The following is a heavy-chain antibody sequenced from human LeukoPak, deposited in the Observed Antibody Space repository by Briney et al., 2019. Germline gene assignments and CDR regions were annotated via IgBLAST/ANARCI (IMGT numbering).Heavy chain of an antibody. CDR2: INHSGST. D-gene: IGHD1-1*01. CDR1: GGSFSGYY. V-gene: IGHV4-34*01. J-gene: IGHJ6*02. CDR3: ARMGHDILVPSGMDV. Sequence: ASETLSLTCAVYGGSFSGYYWSWIRQPPGKGLEWIGEINHSGSTNYNPSLKSRVTISVDTSKNQFSLKLSSVTAADTAVYYCARMGHDILVPSGMDVWGQGTTVTVSS.